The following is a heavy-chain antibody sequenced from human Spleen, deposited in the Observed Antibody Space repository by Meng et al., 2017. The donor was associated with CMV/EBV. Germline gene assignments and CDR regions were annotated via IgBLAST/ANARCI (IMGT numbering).Heavy chain of an antibody. CDR1: GFTFSDYY. V-gene: IGHV3-11*01. Sequence: GESLKISCAASGFTFSDYYMSWIRQAPGKGLEWVSYISSSGSTIYYADSVKGRFTISRDNAKNSLYLQMNSLRAEDTAVYYCARDETSITMVRGVIDYWGQGTLVAVSS. J-gene: IGHJ4*02. D-gene: IGHD3-10*01. CDR2: ISSSGSTI. CDR3: ARDETSITMVRGVIDY.